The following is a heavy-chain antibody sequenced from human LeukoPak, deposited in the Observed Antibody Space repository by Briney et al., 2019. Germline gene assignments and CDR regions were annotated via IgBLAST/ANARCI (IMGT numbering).Heavy chain of an antibody. J-gene: IGHJ4*02. CDR2: MSPNSGDT. D-gene: IGHD7-27*01. CDR1: GYTFTSYD. Sequence: ASVKVSCTASGYTFTSYDFNWVRQATGQRPEWMGWMSPNSGDTGYAQKFQDRVTMTRNTSISTAYMELSSLRSDDTAVYYCARGPPNWGYDYWGPGTLVTISS. CDR3: ARGPPNWGYDY. V-gene: IGHV1-8*01.